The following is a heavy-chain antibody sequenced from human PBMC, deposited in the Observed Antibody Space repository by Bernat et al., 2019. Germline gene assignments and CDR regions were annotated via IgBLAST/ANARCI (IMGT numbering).Heavy chain of an antibody. J-gene: IGHJ4*02. CDR2: IYWDDDK. D-gene: IGHD2-15*01. CDR3: AKKGPTPGRYGDYFAS. Sequence: QITWKESGPTLVKPTQTLTLTCTVSGFARSTSGVGVGWIRQPAGKALEWLALIYWDDDKRYSPSLKSRLTITKDTSKNQALLNMTIMDPVATVTYFCAKKGPTPGRYGDYFASWGQGTLVTVSS. V-gene: IGHV2-5*02. CDR1: GFARSTSGVG.